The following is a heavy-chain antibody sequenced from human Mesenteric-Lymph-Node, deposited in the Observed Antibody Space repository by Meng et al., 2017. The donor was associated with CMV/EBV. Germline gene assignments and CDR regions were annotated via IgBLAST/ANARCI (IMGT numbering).Heavy chain of an antibody. CDR1: GDSFTSYW. Sequence: GDSFTSYWIPWVRQMPGKGLEWMGIIHPGDSATRYSPSFQGQVTISADKSITTAYLQWSSLKASDTAMYYCARRYYGSGSYAEYFQDWGQGTLVTVSS. V-gene: IGHV5-51*01. J-gene: IGHJ1*01. CDR2: IHPGDSAT. CDR3: ARRYYGSGSYAEYFQD. D-gene: IGHD3-10*01.